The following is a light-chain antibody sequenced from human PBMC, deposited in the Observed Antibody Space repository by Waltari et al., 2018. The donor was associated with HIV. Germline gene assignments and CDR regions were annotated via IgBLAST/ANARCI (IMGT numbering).Light chain of an antibody. CDR1: SSNIGNDN. CDR2: QNY. Sequence: QSVLTQPPSASGSPGQTVPISCSGSSSNIGNDNVYWYQQLPGMTPKLLIYQNYPRPSVVPDRLAGSRSGTPASLAISGLRSEDEADYYCVGWDGSLSGYVFGAGTKVTVL. V-gene: IGLV1-47*01. CDR3: VGWDGSLSGYV. J-gene: IGLJ1*01.